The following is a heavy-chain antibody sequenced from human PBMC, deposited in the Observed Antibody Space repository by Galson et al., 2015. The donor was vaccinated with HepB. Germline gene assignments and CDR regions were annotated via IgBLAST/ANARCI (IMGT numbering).Heavy chain of an antibody. V-gene: IGHV3-74*01. D-gene: IGHD3-10*01. Sequence: SLRLSCAASGFTLSSSSMHWVRQAPGKGLVWVSRISSDGSITIYADSVKGRFTISRDNAKNTLYVQMNSLRAVDTAVYYCAREGGSGALDIWGQGTMVTVSS. J-gene: IGHJ3*02. CDR3: AREGGSGALDI. CDR2: ISSDGSIT. CDR1: GFTLSSSS.